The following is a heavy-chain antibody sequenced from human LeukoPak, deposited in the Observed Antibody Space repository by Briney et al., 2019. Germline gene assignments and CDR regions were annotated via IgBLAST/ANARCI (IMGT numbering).Heavy chain of an antibody. J-gene: IGHJ4*02. V-gene: IGHV3-53*01. CDR1: GFTVSSNY. CDR2: IYSDGRT. D-gene: IGHD3-3*01. Sequence: PGGSLRLSCAASGFTVSSNYMSWVRQAPGKGLEWVSIIYSDGRTNYADSVKGRFTISRDNSKNTLYLQMNSLRAEDTAVYYCARSDFWSGYYGSDYWGQGTLVTVSS. CDR3: ARSDFWSGYYGSDY.